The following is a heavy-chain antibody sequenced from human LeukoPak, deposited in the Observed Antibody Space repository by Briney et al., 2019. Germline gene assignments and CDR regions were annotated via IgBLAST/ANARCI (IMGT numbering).Heavy chain of an antibody. CDR3: ARDIVDYFDY. V-gene: IGHV1-18*01. CDR2: ISAYNGNT. Sequence: ASVKVSCTASGYTLTSYGISWLRQDPGQGLEWMGWISAYNGNTNYAQKLQGRVTMTTDTSTSTAYMELRSLRSDDTAVYYCARDIVDYFDYWGQGTLVTVSS. CDR1: GYTLTSYG. J-gene: IGHJ4*02. D-gene: IGHD1-26*01.